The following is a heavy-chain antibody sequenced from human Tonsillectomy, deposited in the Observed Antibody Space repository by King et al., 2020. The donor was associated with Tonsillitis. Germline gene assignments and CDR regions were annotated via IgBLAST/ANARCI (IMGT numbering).Heavy chain of an antibody. J-gene: IGHJ4*02. CDR1: GFTFSSYS. Sequence: VQLVESGGGLVKPGGSLRLSCAASGFTFSSYSMNWVRQAPGKGLEWVSSITSSSYYIYYADSVKGRFTVSRDNAKNSLYLQMNSLSAEDTAVYYCARDSGARWGFDGWGQGTLVTVYS. D-gene: IGHD1-26*01. CDR3: ARDSGARWGFDG. CDR2: ITSSSYYI. V-gene: IGHV3-21*01.